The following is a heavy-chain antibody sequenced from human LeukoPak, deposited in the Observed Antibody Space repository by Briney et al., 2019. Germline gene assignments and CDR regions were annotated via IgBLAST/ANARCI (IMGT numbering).Heavy chain of an antibody. J-gene: IGHJ5*02. D-gene: IGHD1-1*01. Sequence: GGSLRLSCAASGFTLSNAWMSWVRQAPGKGVEWVGRIKSKTDGGTTDYAAPVKGRFTISRDDSKNTLYLQVNSLKTEDTAVYYCTTDGAYNWNDVAWFDAWGQGTLVTVSS. CDR3: TTDGAYNWNDVAWFDA. CDR1: GFTLSNAW. CDR2: IKSKTDGGTT. V-gene: IGHV3-15*01.